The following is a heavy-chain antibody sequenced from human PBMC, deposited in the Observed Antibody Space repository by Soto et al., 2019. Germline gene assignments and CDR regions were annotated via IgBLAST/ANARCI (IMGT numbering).Heavy chain of an antibody. V-gene: IGHV3-48*01. Sequence: GGSLRLSCAASGFTFSSYSMNWVRQAPGKGLEWVSYISSSSSTIYYADSVKGRFTISRDNAKNSLYLQMNSLRAEDTAVYYCARAESSPLLYYFDYWGQGTLVTVSS. CDR3: ARAESSPLLYYFDY. J-gene: IGHJ4*02. D-gene: IGHD3-10*01. CDR1: GFTFSSYS. CDR2: ISSSSSTI.